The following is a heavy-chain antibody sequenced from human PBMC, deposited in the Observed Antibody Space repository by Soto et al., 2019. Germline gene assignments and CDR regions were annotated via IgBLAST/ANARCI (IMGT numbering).Heavy chain of an antibody. Sequence: SETLSLTCAVYGGSFSGYYWSWIRQPPGKGLEWIGYIYYSGSTNYNPSLKSRVTISVDTSKNQFSLKLSSVTAADTAVYYCANYPTTVTSDYWGQGTLVTVSS. D-gene: IGHD4-17*01. CDR3: ANYPTTVTSDY. CDR1: GGSFSGYY. J-gene: IGHJ4*02. V-gene: IGHV4-59*01. CDR2: IYYSGST.